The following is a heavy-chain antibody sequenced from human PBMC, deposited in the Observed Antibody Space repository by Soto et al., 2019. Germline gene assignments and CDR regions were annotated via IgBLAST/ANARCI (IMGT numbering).Heavy chain of an antibody. D-gene: IGHD4-4*01. CDR2: ISYSGST. V-gene: IGHV4-39*01. J-gene: IGHJ6*03. CDR3: ASEDYTYYYHMDV. CDR1: GGSSISSSYC. Sequence: ETLSHTCTVSGGSSISSSYCWGWIRKPPGKGLEWIGSISYSGSTYYNPSLKSRVTISVDTSKNQFSLKLSSVTAADTAVYYCASEDYTYYYHMDVSGKGTTVTVSS.